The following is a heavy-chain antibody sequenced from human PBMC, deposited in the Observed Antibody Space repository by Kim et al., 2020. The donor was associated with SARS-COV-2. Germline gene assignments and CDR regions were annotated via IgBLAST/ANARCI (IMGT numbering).Heavy chain of an antibody. CDR2: ISGSGGST. CDR1: GFTFSSYA. D-gene: IGHD3-10*01. Sequence: LSLTCAASGFTFSSYAMSWVRQAPGKGLEWVSAISGSGGSTYYADSVKGRFTISRDNSKNTLYLQMNSLRAEDTAVYYCAKDWYRFGELSEFDYWGQGTLVTVSS. V-gene: IGHV3-23*01. CDR3: AKDWYRFGELSEFDY. J-gene: IGHJ4*02.